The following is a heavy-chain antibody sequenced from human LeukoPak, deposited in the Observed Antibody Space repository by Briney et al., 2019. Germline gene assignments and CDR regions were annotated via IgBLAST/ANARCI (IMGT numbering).Heavy chain of an antibody. D-gene: IGHD5-18*01. Sequence: PETLSLTRTVSGGSLISFYWCWIRPPPGKGLEWCGYTLYSGSTTHNPSLKTRATIPVHTSKTQLSLNLTSVTAAHTAVSYWARAESSSYDYFDLWGKGTTVTVSS. CDR1: GGSLISFY. J-gene: IGHJ4*02. CDR3: ARAESSSYDYFDL. V-gene: IGHV4-59*01. CDR2: TLYSGST.